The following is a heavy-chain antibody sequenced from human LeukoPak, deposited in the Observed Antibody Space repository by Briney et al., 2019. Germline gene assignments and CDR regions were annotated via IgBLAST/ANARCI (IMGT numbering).Heavy chain of an antibody. V-gene: IGHV1-18*01. CDR3: AKDVAYSSGYPSFDI. D-gene: IGHD3-22*01. CDR2: ISAYNGNT. Sequence: ASVKVSCKASGYTFTSYGISWVRQAPGQGLEWMGWISAYNGNTNYAQKLQGRVTMTTDTSTSTAYMELRSLRSDDTAVYYCAKDVAYSSGYPSFDIWGQGTMVTVSS. J-gene: IGHJ3*02. CDR1: GYTFTSYG.